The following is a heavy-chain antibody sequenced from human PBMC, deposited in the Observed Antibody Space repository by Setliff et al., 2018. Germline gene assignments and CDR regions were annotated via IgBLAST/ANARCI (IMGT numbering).Heavy chain of an antibody. V-gene: IGHV1-69*13. CDR2: FIPILGAT. J-gene: IGHJ5*01. Sequence: ASVKVSCKSSGGTFSSSGITWVRQAPGQGLQWLGRFIPILGATNYAQNFQGRVTITADESTSTGYMELRSLRSDDTAVYYCARELRSPYWHLDSWGQGTQVTVS. CDR1: GGTFSSSG. D-gene: IGHD3-16*01. CDR3: ARELRSPYWHLDS.